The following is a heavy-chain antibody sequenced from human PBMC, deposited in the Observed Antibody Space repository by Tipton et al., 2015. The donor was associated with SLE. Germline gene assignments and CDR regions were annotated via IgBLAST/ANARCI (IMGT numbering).Heavy chain of an antibody. Sequence: GLVKPSDTLSLTCGVSGYSISSGYYWGWIRQPPGKGLEWIGSIYYSGSTNYNPSLKSRVTISVDTSKNQFSLKLSSVTAADTAVYYCARSGSYPYCYYYMDVWGKGTTVTVSS. CDR3: ARSGSYPYCYYYMDV. CDR2: IYYSGST. CDR1: GYSISSGYY. D-gene: IGHD1-26*01. J-gene: IGHJ6*03. V-gene: IGHV4-38-2*01.